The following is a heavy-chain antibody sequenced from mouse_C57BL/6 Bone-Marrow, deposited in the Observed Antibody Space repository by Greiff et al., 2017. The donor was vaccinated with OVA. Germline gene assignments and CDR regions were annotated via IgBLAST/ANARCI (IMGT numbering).Heavy chain of an antibody. V-gene: IGHV1-64*01. CDR3: ARLDGNYVGWYFDV. J-gene: IGHJ1*03. CDR2: IHPNSGST. D-gene: IGHD2-1*01. CDR1: GYTFTSYW. Sequence: VQLQQPGAELVKPGASVKLSCKASGYTFTSYWMHWVKQRPGPGLEWIGMIHPNSGSTNYNEKFKSKATLTVDKSSSTAYMQLSSLTSEDSAVYYCARLDGNYVGWYFDVWGTGTTVTVSS.